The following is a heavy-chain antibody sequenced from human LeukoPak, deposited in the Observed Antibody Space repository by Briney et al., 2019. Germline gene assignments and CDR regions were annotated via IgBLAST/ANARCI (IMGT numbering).Heavy chain of an antibody. CDR1: GFPFSSYW. CDR3: ARAGSGSSPSDY. D-gene: IGHD3-10*01. Sequence: GGSLRLSCVASGFPFSSYWMTWVRQAPGKGLEWVSVIYSGGSIYYADSVKGRFTISRDNSKNTLYLQMNSLRAEDTAVYYCARAGSGSSPSDYWGQGTLVTVSS. V-gene: IGHV3-53*01. CDR2: IYSGGSI. J-gene: IGHJ4*02.